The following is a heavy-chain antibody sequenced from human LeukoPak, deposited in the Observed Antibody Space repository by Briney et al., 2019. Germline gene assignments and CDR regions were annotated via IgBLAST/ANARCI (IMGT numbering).Heavy chain of an antibody. J-gene: IGHJ4*02. CDR2: ISYDGSTK. V-gene: IGHV3-30-3*01. D-gene: IGHD5-18*01. CDR3: ARDLDVGGDKAMGTLGY. CDR1: GFTFSSYA. Sequence: GGSLRLSCAASGFTFSSYAMHWVRQAPGTGLEWVALISYDGSTKYYTDSVRGRFTISRDNSKNTLYLQMSSLRAEDTAVYYCARDLDVGGDKAMGTLGYWGQGTLVTVSS.